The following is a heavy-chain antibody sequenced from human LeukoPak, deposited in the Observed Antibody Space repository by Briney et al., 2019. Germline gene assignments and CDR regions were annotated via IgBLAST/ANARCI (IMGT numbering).Heavy chain of an antibody. CDR3: ARHRGRYYDSGSYYYFDY. CDR1: GGSISSSGYY. CDR2: VYYTGST. D-gene: IGHD3-10*01. J-gene: IGHJ4*02. Sequence: TSETLSLTCTVSGGSISSSGYYWGWIRQPPGKGLEWVGSVYYTGSTFHNPSLKSRVTTSVDTSKNHFSLNLSSVTAADTAVYYCARHRGRYYDSGSYYYFDYWGQGTLVTVSS. V-gene: IGHV4-39*02.